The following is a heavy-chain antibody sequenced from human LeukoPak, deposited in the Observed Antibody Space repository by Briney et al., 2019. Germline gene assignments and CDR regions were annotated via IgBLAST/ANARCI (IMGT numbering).Heavy chain of an antibody. CDR3: ARDRDHDYGDYWFDP. CDR1: GYTFTSYG. J-gene: IGHJ5*02. D-gene: IGHD4-17*01. V-gene: IGHV1-18*01. Sequence: ASVKVSCKASGYTFTSYGISWVRQAPGQGLEWMGWISAYNGNTNYAQKLQGRVTMTTDTSTSTAYMELSSLRSEDTAVYCCARDRDHDYGDYWFDPWGQGTLVTVSS. CDR2: ISAYNGNT.